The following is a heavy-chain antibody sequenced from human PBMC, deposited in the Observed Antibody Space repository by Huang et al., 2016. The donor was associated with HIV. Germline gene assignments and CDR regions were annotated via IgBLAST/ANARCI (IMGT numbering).Heavy chain of an antibody. CDR2: INNGGST. J-gene: IGHJ2*01. D-gene: IGHD3-9*01. CDR1: GGSFTNYY. Sequence: QQQLQQWGAGLLKPSETLSLTCAVYGGSFTNYYWGWIRQPPGKGLEWIGVINNGGSTQDSQSLKRRVTSSLDTSKNQVSLKLTSVSAADTAVYYCVRGPRYVSADWYARLRNYWFFDLWGRGSLVSVSS. V-gene: IGHV4-34*01. CDR3: VRGPRYVSADWYARLRNYWFFDL.